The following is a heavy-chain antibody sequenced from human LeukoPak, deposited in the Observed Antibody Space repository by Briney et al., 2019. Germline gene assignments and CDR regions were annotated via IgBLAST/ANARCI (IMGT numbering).Heavy chain of an antibody. CDR1: GYTLTELS. V-gene: IGHV1-24*01. D-gene: IGHD1-26*01. J-gene: IGHJ5*02. CDR3: ATESPSVGISVPIGFDP. Sequence: GASVKVSCRVSGYTLTELSMHWVRQAPGEGLEWMGGFDPEDGETIYAQKFQGRVTMTEDTSTDTAYMELSSLRSEDTAVYYCATESPSVGISVPIGFDPWGQGTLVTVSS. CDR2: FDPEDGET.